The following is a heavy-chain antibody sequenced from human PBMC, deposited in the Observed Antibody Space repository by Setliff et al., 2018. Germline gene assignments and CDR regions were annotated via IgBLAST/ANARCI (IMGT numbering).Heavy chain of an antibody. V-gene: IGHV3-23*01. D-gene: IGHD2-15*01. J-gene: IGHJ3*01. CDR1: TLTFTYA. CDR3: AKDWWGPPESFDV. Sequence: PGESLKISCAASTLTFTYAMGWVRQTPGKGLEWIASINGDGADTYYAASMKGRFTISRDNSKRTLYLQMSSLRADDTAVYYCAKDWWGPPESFDVWGQGTVVTVS. CDR2: INGDGADT.